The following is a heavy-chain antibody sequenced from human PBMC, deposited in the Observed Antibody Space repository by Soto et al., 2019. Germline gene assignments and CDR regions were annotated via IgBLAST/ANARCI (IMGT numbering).Heavy chain of an antibody. CDR3: AKDRASSSGFDY. CDR1: GFTFSSYA. Sequence: GGSPRLSCAASGFTFSSYAMSWVRQAPGKGLEWVSAISGSGGSTYYADSVKGRFTISRDNSKNTLYLQMNSLRAEDTAVYYCAKDRASSSGFDYWGQGTLVTVSS. D-gene: IGHD6-6*01. CDR2: ISGSGGST. V-gene: IGHV3-23*01. J-gene: IGHJ4*02.